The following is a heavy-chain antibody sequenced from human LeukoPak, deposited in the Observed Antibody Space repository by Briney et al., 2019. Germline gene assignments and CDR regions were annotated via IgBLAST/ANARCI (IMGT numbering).Heavy chain of an antibody. CDR1: GFTFSSYS. J-gene: IGHJ4*02. V-gene: IGHV3-23*01. CDR3: AMILERVSAAAAADY. D-gene: IGHD1-1*01. CDR2: ISGSGGST. Sequence: GGSLRLSCAASGFTFSSYSMNWVRQAPGKGLEWVSVISGSGGSTYYADSVKGRFTISRDNSKNTMYLQMNGLRAEDTALYFCAMILERVSAAAAADYWGQGTLVTVSS.